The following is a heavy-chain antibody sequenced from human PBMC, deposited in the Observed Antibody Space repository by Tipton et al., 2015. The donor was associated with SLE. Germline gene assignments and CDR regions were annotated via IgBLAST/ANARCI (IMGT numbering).Heavy chain of an antibody. V-gene: IGHV3-30*04. CDR3: ARANGANFDY. CDR1: GFTFSTYV. D-gene: IGHD4-17*01. J-gene: IGHJ4*02. Sequence: SLRLSCAASGFTFSTYVMHWVRQAPGKGLEWVALISYDGSDKYYADSVKGRFTISRDNAKNSLYLQMNSLRAEDTAVYYCARANGANFDYWGQGTLVTVSS. CDR2: ISYDGSDK.